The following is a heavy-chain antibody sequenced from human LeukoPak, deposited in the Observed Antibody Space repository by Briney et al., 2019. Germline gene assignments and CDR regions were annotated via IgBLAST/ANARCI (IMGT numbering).Heavy chain of an antibody. J-gene: IGHJ6*03. CDR3: AREKYQLHPSYMDV. Sequence: GASVKVSCKASGYTFTSYGISWVRQAPGQGLEWMGWISAYNGNTNYAQKLQGRVTMTTDTSTSTAYMELRSLRSDDTAVYYCAREKYQLHPSYMDVWGKGTTVTVSS. CDR2: ISAYNGNT. D-gene: IGHD2-2*01. CDR1: GYTFTSYG. V-gene: IGHV1-18*01.